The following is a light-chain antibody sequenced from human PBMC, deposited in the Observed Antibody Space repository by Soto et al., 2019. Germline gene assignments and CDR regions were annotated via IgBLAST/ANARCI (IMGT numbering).Light chain of an antibody. CDR1: QSVSSN. CDR2: GAS. V-gene: IGKV3-15*01. Sequence: EIVMTQSPATLSVSPGERATLSCRASQSVSSNLAWYQQKPGQAPRLLIYGASTRATGIPARVSGSRSGTEFTLTISSLQSEDFAVYYCQHYNNWPRTFGQGTKVEIK. J-gene: IGKJ1*01. CDR3: QHYNNWPRT.